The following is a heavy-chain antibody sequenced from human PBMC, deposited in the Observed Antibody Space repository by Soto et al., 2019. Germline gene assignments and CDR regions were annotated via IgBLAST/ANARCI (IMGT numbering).Heavy chain of an antibody. CDR1: GFTFSSYA. CDR2: ISASGDSA. D-gene: IGHD6-19*01. V-gene: IGHV3-23*01. Sequence: EVQLLESGGDLVQPGGSLRLSCAASGFTFSSYAMSWVRQAPGKGLEWVSTISASGDSAYYADSVKGRFTISRDNSKNTLYQQMNSLRAEDTALYYCAKVKQTMAGKESGHFDCWGQGTLVTVSS. CDR3: AKVKQTMAGKESGHFDC. J-gene: IGHJ4*02.